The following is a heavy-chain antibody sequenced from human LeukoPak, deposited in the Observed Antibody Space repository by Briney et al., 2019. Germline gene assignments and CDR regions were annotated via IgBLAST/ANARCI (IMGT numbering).Heavy chain of an antibody. Sequence: GGSLRLSCAVSGFTFSGFWMSWVRQAPGKGLEWVANINQDGSEKYYVDSVKGRFTISRDNAKSSLYLQMNSLRAEDTAVYYCARDQVGPEDWGQGTLVTVSS. CDR3: ARDQVGPED. V-gene: IGHV3-7*01. D-gene: IGHD1-26*01. CDR2: INQDGSEK. J-gene: IGHJ4*02. CDR1: GFTFSGFW.